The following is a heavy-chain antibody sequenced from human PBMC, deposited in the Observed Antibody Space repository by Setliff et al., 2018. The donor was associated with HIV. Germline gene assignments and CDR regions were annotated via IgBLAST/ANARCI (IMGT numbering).Heavy chain of an antibody. V-gene: IGHV4-61*01. CDR1: GGSVGSGSYC. CDR2: IYYSGST. J-gene: IGHJ4*02. Sequence: SETLSLTCSVSGGSVGSGSYCWSWIRQSPGKGLEWLGYIYYSGSTTYNPSLKSRVTMSIDTSKNQFSLKLRSVTAADTAVYYCARDPPGYGDSNDYWGQGTLVTVS. CDR3: ARDPPGYGDSNDY. D-gene: IGHD4-17*01.